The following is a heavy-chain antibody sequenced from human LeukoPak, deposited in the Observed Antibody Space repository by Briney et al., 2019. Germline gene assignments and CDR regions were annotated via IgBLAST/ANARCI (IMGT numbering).Heavy chain of an antibody. CDR2: INPNTGGT. Sequence: ASVKVSCKASGYTFTGYYIHWVRQAPGQGLEWMGWINPNTGGTTYEQKFQGWVTMTRDTSISTAYMGLSRLRSDDTAVYYRARDVTICSGGSCPFDYWGQGTLVTVSS. V-gene: IGHV1-2*04. D-gene: IGHD2-15*01. CDR1: GYTFTGYY. CDR3: ARDVTICSGGSCPFDY. J-gene: IGHJ4*02.